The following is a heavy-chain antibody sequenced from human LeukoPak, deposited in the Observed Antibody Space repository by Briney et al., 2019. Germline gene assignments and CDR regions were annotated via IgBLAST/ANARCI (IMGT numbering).Heavy chain of an antibody. D-gene: IGHD1-26*01. CDR3: ARDMVGATRYHDY. V-gene: IGHV1-18*01. Sequence: ASVKVSCKASGYNFSTYGISWVRQAPGQGLEWMGWISAYSGDTNYAQKVQGRLTMTTDTSTSTAYMELRSLRSDDSAVYYCARDMVGATRYHDYWGQGTLVTVSS. J-gene: IGHJ4*02. CDR2: ISAYSGDT. CDR1: GYNFSTYG.